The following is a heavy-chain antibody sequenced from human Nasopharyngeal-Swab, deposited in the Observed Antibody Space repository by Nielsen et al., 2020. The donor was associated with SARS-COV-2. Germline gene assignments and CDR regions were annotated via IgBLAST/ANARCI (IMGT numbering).Heavy chain of an antibody. Sequence: GESLKISCAASGFTFSSYAMDWIRQAPGRGLEWVAIISYDGSDIFYADSVKGRFTISRDNSKNTLYLQMNNLRPEDTAMYYCASPVFGVVSDAFDLWGQGTMVTVSS. CDR1: GFTFSSYA. J-gene: IGHJ3*01. V-gene: IGHV3-30*03. CDR3: ASPVFGVVSDAFDL. CDR2: ISYDGSDI. D-gene: IGHD3-3*01.